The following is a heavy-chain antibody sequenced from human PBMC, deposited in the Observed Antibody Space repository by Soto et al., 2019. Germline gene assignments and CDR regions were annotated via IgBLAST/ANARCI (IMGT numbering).Heavy chain of an antibody. V-gene: IGHV4-34*01. CDR3: ARGITIFGVVIPYYYYGMDV. J-gene: IGHJ6*02. Sequence: SETLSLTCAGYGGSFSGYYWSWIRQPPGKGLEWIGEINHSGSTNYNPSLKSRVTISVDTSKNQFSLKLSSVTAADTAVYYCARGITIFGVVIPYYYYGMDVWGQGTTVTVSS. D-gene: IGHD3-3*01. CDR2: INHSGST. CDR1: GGSFSGYY.